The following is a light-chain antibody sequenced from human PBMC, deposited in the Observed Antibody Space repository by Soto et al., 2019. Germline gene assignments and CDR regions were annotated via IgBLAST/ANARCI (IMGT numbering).Light chain of an antibody. CDR3: QQTYTLPRT. CDR2: SSS. Sequence: DIQMTQSPSSLSASVGDRVTITCRASQTVSKFVNWYQQKPGKVPDLVIHSSSTLYSGVPSRFSGSGSGTEFKLTISGLKPEDFATYYCQQTYTLPRTFSQGTKVE. V-gene: IGKV1-39*01. CDR1: QTVSKF. J-gene: IGKJ1*01.